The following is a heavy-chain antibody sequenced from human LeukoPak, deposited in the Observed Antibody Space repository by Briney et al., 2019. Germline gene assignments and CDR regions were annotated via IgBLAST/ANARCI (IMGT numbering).Heavy chain of an antibody. J-gene: IGHJ4*02. V-gene: IGHV3-21*01. CDR1: GFTFSSYS. Sequence: GGSLRLSCAASGFTFSSYSMNWVRQAPGKGLEWVSSISSSSSYIYYADSVKGRFTISRDNAKNSLYLQMNSLRAEDTAVYYCARDTPLEPNYDILTGYYLDYWGQGTLVTVSS. D-gene: IGHD3-9*01. CDR3: ARDTPLEPNYDILTGYYLDY. CDR2: ISSSSSYI.